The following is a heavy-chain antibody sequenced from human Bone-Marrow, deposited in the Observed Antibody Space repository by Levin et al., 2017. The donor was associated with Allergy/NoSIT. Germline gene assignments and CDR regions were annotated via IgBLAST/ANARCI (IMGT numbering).Heavy chain of an antibody. V-gene: IGHV3-30*04. CDR1: GFRFNTFA. D-gene: IGHD2-8*01. J-gene: IGHJ4*02. CDR3: ARDFGDQVMYYLDY. Sequence: GGSLRLSCAASGFRFNTFALHWVRQAPGKGLQWVAAISYDGSHEHYADSVKGRFIISRDNLKNTLYLQMDNLRADESAVYFCARDFGDQVMYYLDYWGQGSLVIVAS. CDR2: ISYDGSHE.